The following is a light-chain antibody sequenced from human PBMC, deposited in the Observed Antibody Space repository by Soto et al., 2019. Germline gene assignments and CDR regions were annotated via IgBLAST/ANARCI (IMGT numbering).Light chain of an antibody. CDR2: GAS. CDR1: QSVSSY. J-gene: IGKJ1*01. CDR3: QQYGSSTRT. V-gene: IGKV3-20*01. Sequence: EIVLTQSPATLSVSPGERATLSCRASQSVSSYLAWYQQKPGQAPRLLIYGASSRETGIPDRFSGSGAGTECTRTISRLEPEDFAVYYCQQYGSSTRTFGQGTKVDIK.